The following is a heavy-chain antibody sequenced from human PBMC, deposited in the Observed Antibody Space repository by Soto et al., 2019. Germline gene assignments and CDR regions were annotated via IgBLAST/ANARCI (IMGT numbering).Heavy chain of an antibody. CDR1: GFTFRSSW. V-gene: IGHV3-7*03. CDR2: IKPDGSET. CDR3: ASLEWESSGYADY. J-gene: IGHJ4*02. D-gene: IGHD5-12*01. Sequence: PGGSLRLSCEASGFTFRSSWMIWVRQAPGKGLEWVSYIKPDGSETYYVDSVRGRFTISRDNAKNSLYLQMNSLRAEDTAVYYCASLEWESSGYADYWGQGTQVTVS.